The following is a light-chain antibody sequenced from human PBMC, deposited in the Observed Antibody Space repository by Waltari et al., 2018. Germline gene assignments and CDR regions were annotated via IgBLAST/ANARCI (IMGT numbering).Light chain of an antibody. Sequence: SYELTQPPSVSVSPGQTARITCSGDALPQQYVHCYQQKPGQAPVLFLYKDEERPSGIPERFSGSSSGTTATLTISGVQAEDEADYYCQSADSTGTYYVFAAGTKVTVL. CDR3: QSADSTGTYYV. CDR1: ALPQQY. J-gene: IGLJ1*01. CDR2: KDE. V-gene: IGLV3-25*03.